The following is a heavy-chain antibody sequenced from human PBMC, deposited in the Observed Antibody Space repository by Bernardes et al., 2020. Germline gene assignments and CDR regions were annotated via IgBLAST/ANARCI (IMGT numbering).Heavy chain of an antibody. J-gene: IGHJ5*02. CDR2: ISSSSSYI. CDR1: GFTFSSYS. D-gene: IGHD6-6*01. CDR3: ARDTKGYSSSWSVWFDP. V-gene: IGHV3-21*01. Sequence: GSLRRSCAASGFTFSSYSMNWVRQAPGKGLEWVSSISSSSSYIYYADSVKGRFTISRDNAKNSLYLQMNSLRAEDTAVYYCARDTKGYSSSWSVWFDPWGQGTLVTVSS.